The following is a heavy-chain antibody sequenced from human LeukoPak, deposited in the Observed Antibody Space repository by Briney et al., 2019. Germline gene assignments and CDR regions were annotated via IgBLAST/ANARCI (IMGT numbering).Heavy chain of an antibody. D-gene: IGHD3-22*01. V-gene: IGHV4-34*01. CDR3: ARGSTMIPSSNCYFDY. Sequence: KPSETLSLTCAVYGGSFSGYYWSWIRQPPGKGLEWIGEINHSGSTNYNPSLKSRVTISVDTSKNQFSLKLSSVTAADTAVYYCARGSTMIPSSNCYFDYWGQGTLVTVSS. J-gene: IGHJ4*02. CDR2: INHSGST. CDR1: GGSFSGYY.